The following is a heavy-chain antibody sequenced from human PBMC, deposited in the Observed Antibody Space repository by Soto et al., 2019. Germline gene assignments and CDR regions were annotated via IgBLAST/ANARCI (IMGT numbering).Heavy chain of an antibody. D-gene: IGHD2-15*01. V-gene: IGHV1-69*01. J-gene: IGHJ5*02. CDR3: ARRGRSCHIWCNWFDP. Sequence: QVQLVQSGAEVKKPGSSVKVSCKASGGTFSSYAISWVRQAPGQGLEWMGGIIPIFGTANYPPKFQGRVTITADESTSTAYIELSTLRTEATAVYYCARRGRSCHIWCNWFDPWGQGTLVTVSS. CDR2: IIPIFGTA. CDR1: GGTFSSYA.